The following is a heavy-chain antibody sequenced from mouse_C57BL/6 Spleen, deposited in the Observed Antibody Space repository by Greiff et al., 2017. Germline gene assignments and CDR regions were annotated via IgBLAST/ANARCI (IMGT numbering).Heavy chain of an antibody. V-gene: IGHV1-9*01. D-gene: IGHD1-2*01. Sequence: QVQLQQSGAELMKPGASVKLSCKATGYTFTGYWIEWVKQRPGHGLEWIGEILPGSGSTNYNEKFKGKATLTADTSSNTAYMQLSSLTTEDSAIYYCARRGDYDGFPWFAYWGQGTLVTVSA. CDR1: GYTFTGYW. J-gene: IGHJ3*01. CDR3: ARRGDYDGFPWFAY. CDR2: ILPGSGST.